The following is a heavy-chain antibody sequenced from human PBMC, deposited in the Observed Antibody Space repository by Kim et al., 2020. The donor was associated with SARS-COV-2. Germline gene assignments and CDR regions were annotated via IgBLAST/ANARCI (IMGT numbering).Heavy chain of an antibody. CDR2: IYYSGST. Sequence: SETLSLTCTVSGGSVSSGSYYWSWIRQPPGKGLEWIGYIYYSGSTNYNPSLKSRVTISVDTSKNQFSLKLSSVTAADTAVYYCARDTGAEYFDWLPPWGDYYGMDVWGQGTTVTVSS. CDR3: ARDTGAEYFDWLPPWGDYYGMDV. V-gene: IGHV4-61*01. D-gene: IGHD3-9*01. CDR1: GGSVSSGSYY. J-gene: IGHJ6*02.